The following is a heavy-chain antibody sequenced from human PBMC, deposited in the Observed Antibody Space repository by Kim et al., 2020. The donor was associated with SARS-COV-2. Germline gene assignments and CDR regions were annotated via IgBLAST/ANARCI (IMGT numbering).Heavy chain of an antibody. CDR3: ARDPSWNYYYGMDV. Sequence: ASVKVSCKASGYTFTGYYMHWVRQAPGQGLEWMGRINPNSGGTNYAQKFQGRVTMTRDTSISTAYMELSRLRSDDTAVYYCARDPSWNYYYGMDVWGQGTTVTVSS. CDR2: INPNSGGT. J-gene: IGHJ6*02. V-gene: IGHV1-2*06. D-gene: IGHD1-1*01. CDR1: GYTFTGYY.